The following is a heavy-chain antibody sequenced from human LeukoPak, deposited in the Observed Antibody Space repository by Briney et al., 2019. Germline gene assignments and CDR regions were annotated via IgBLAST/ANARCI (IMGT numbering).Heavy chain of an antibody. J-gene: IGHJ6*02. V-gene: IGHV1-24*01. CDR3: ATVAPPTTTVTFAYYYGMDV. Sequence: ASVKVSCKVSGYTLTELSMHWVRQAPGKGLEWMGGFDPGDGETIYAQKFQGRVTMTEDTSTDTAYMELSSLRSEDTAVYYCATVAPPTTTVTFAYYYGMDVWGQGTTVTVSS. CDR1: GYTLTELS. CDR2: FDPGDGET. D-gene: IGHD4-17*01.